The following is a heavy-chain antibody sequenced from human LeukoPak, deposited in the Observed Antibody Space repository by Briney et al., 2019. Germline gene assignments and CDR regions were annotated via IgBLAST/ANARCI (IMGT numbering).Heavy chain of an antibody. V-gene: IGHV3-21*01. J-gene: IGHJ6*02. D-gene: IGHD3-22*01. CDR2: ISSSSSYI. CDR1: GFTFSSYS. CDR3: ARDARSYVYYYDSIGDYYYYYGMDV. Sequence: PGGSLRLSCAASGFTFSSYSMNWVRQAPGKGLEWVSSISSSSSYIYYADSVKGRFTISRDNAKNSLYLQMNSLRTEDTAVYYCARDARSYVYYYDSIGDYYYYYGMDVWGQGTTVTVSS.